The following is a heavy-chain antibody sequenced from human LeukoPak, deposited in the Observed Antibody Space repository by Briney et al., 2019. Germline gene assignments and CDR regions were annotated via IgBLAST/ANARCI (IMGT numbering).Heavy chain of an antibody. D-gene: IGHD2-2*01. V-gene: IGHV1-8*03. CDR1: GYTFTSYD. CDR2: MNPNSGNT. Sequence: ASVKVSCKASGYTFTSYDINWVRQATGQGLEWMGWMNPNSGNTGYAQKFQGRVTITKNTSISTAYMELSSRRSEDTAVYYCARARRYCSSTSCYSDFHYWGQGTLVTVSS. CDR3: ARARRYCSSTSCYSDFHY. J-gene: IGHJ4*02.